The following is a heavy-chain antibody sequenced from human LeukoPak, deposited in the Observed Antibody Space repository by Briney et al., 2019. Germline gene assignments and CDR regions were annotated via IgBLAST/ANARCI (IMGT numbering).Heavy chain of an antibody. CDR1: GFTFSSYD. V-gene: IGHV3-13*04. Sequence: GGSLRLSCAASGFTFSSYDMHWVRQATGKGLEWVSAINSAGDTYYPGSVKGRFTISRENAKNSLYLQMDSLRAEDTAVYYCASLWQWGLSIFAGSDYFDYWGQGTLVTVSS. CDR2: INSAGDT. J-gene: IGHJ4*02. CDR3: ASLWQWGLSIFAGSDYFDY. D-gene: IGHD3-16*02.